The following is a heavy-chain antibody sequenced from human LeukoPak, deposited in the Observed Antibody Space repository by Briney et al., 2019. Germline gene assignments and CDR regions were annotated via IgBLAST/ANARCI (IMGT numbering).Heavy chain of an antibody. J-gene: IGHJ5*02. CDR3: ARRGYSSSWRPRYNWFDP. CDR2: INHSGST. D-gene: IGHD6-13*01. Sequence: PGGSLRLSCAASGFTFSSYGMHWIRQPPGKGLEWIGEINHSGSTNYNPSLKSRVTISVDTSKNQFSLKLSSVTAADTAVYYCARRGYSSSWRPRYNWFDPWGQGTLVTVSS. CDR1: GFTFSSYG. V-gene: IGHV4-34*01.